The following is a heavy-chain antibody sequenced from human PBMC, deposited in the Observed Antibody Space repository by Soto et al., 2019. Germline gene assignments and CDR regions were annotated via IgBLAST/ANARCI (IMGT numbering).Heavy chain of an antibody. CDR3: AAGGSWARLDN. V-gene: IGHV1-69*12. J-gene: IGHJ4*02. D-gene: IGHD6-13*01. CDR1: EGTLNNYA. Sequence: QVQLLQSGAEVKKPGSPLRASCTASEGTLNNYAISWPRQAPGQGLEWMGGIITAFGPAIYAQKFQGRVSITADESTQTAHMDLSSLRSEDTAVYYCAAGGSWARLDNWGQGTLVTVSS. CDR2: IITAFGPA.